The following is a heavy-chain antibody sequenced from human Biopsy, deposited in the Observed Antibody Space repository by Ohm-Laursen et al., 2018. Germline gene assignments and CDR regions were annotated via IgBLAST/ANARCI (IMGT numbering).Heavy chain of an antibody. J-gene: IGHJ6*02. Sequence: ASVKVSCKASGNTFATYHIHWVRQAPGHGLEWMGVISPSGATTSFSQKFQGRITMTRDTSTGTVYMDLNSLGSEDTAVYYLARAGVGSDGTDSYYYGMDVWGPGTTVTVSS. D-gene: IGHD5-24*01. V-gene: IGHV1-46*01. CDR3: ARAGVGSDGTDSYYYGMDV. CDR2: ISPSGATT. CDR1: GNTFATYH.